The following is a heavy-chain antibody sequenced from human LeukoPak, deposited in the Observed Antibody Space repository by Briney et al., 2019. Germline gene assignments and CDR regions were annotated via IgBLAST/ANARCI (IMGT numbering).Heavy chain of an antibody. CDR2: ISVGAEYI. J-gene: IGHJ4*02. D-gene: IGHD3-3*01. V-gene: IGHV3-23*01. Sequence: GGSLRLSCAASGFTFSTYVTNWFRQAPGKGLEWVSTISVGAEYIFYADSVKGRFTISRDDSNNALYLQMHSLRAEDTALYYCASGPPFLKYFEYWGQGTLVTVSS. CDR1: GFTFSTYV. CDR3: ASGPPFLKYFEY.